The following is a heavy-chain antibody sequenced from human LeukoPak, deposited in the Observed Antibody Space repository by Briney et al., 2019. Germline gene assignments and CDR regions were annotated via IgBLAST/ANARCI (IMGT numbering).Heavy chain of an antibody. V-gene: IGHV3-11*04. CDR1: GFTFSDYY. CDR2: ISSSGTTI. J-gene: IGHJ6*03. CDR3: ARVPLNYYYYMDV. Sequence: GGSLRLSCVASGFTFSDYYMSWIRQAPGKGLEWISYISSSGTTIYYTDSVKGRFTISRDNAKNSLYLQMNSLRAEDTAVYNCARVPLNYYYYMDVWGKGTTVTVSS.